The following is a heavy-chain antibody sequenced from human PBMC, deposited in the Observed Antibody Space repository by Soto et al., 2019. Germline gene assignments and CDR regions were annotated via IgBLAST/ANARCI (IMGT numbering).Heavy chain of an antibody. CDR2: INPNSGGT. Sequence: QVQLVQSGAEVKKPGASVKVSCKASGYTFTGYYMHWVRQAPGQGLEWMGWINPNSGGTNYAQKFQGWVTMTRDTVISTAYMELSRLRSDDTAVYYCARGGPIFGVVIIPPYYYYYGMDVWGQGTTVTVSS. V-gene: IGHV1-2*04. D-gene: IGHD3-3*01. J-gene: IGHJ6*02. CDR1: GYTFTGYY. CDR3: ARGGPIFGVVIIPPYYYYYGMDV.